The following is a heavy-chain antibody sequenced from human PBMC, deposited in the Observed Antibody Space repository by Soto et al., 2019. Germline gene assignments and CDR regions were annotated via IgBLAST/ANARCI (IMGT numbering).Heavy chain of an antibody. CDR2: IYYSGNT. J-gene: IGHJ4*02. V-gene: IGHV4-61*01. CDR3: VERSLLVAPT. D-gene: IGHD1-1*01. Sequence: SETLSLTCPVSGGSVSSNSYYWSWFRQPPGKGLEWIGYIYYSGNTNYNPSLKSRVIISADTSKNQFSLSLNSVTAADTAVYYCVERSLLVAPTWGQGILVTVSS. CDR1: GGSVSSNSYY.